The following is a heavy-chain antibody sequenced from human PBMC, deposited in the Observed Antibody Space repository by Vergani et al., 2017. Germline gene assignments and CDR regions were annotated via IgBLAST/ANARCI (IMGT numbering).Heavy chain of an antibody. J-gene: IGHJ6*02. V-gene: IGHV3-48*02. CDR2: ISSSGSTI. CDR3: ARDPLISFGMDV. CDR1: GFTFSSYS. D-gene: IGHD3-16*01. Sequence: EVQLVESGGGLVQPGGSLRLSCAASGFTFSSYSMNWVRQAPGKGLEWVSYISSSGSTIYYADSVKGRFTISRDNAKNSLYLQMNILRDEDTAVYYCARDPLISFGMDVWGQGTTVTVAS.